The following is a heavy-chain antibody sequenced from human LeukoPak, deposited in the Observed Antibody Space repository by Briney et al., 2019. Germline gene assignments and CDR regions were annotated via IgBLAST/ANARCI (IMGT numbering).Heavy chain of an antibody. CDR2: ISSSSSYI. V-gene: IGHV3-21*01. D-gene: IGHD6-13*01. Sequence: GGSLRLSCAASGFTFSSYSMNWVRQAPGKGLEWVSSISSSSSYIYYADSVKGRFTISRDNAKNSLYLQMNSLRAEDTPVYYCARAGKAAGFDYWGQGTLVTVSS. CDR1: GFTFSSYS. J-gene: IGHJ4*02. CDR3: ARAGKAAGFDY.